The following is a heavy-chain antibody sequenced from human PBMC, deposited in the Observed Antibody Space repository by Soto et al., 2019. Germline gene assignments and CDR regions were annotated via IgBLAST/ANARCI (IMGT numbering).Heavy chain of an antibody. CDR3: ARDGSSWQYYYYYGMDV. Sequence: QVQLVQSGAEVKKPGSSVKVSCKASGGTFSSYAISWVRQAPGQGLEWMGGIIPIFGTANYAQKFQGGVTITADESTSTAYMELSSLRSEDTAVYYCARDGSSWQYYYYYGMDVWGQGTTVTVSS. J-gene: IGHJ6*02. CDR1: GGTFSSYA. V-gene: IGHV1-69*01. D-gene: IGHD6-13*01. CDR2: IIPIFGTA.